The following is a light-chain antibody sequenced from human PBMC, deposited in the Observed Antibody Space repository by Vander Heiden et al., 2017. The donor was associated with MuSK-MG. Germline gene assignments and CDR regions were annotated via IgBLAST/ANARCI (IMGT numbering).Light chain of an antibody. V-gene: IGKV1-33*01. Sequence: DIQMTQSPSSLSASVGDRVTITCQASQDISNYLNWYQQKPGKAPKLLIYDASNLETGVPSRFSGSGYGIDFTFTISSRQPEDIAPYYFQQDDYLPPLTFGGGTKVEIK. CDR3: QQDDYLPPLT. J-gene: IGKJ4*01. CDR1: QDISNY. CDR2: DAS.